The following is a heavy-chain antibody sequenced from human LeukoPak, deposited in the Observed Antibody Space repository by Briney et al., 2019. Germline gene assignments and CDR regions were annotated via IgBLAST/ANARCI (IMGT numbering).Heavy chain of an antibody. D-gene: IGHD3/OR15-3a*01. Sequence: SETLSLTCTVSGVSSSSSYSYWGWIRQPPGMGLEWIGSIYYTGNTYYNASLKSQVSISIDTSKNQFSLKLTSVTAADTAVYYCARQTGSGLFILPGGQGTLVTVSS. CDR1: GVSSSSSYSY. CDR3: ARQTGSGLFILP. CDR2: IYYTGNT. V-gene: IGHV4-39*01. J-gene: IGHJ4*02.